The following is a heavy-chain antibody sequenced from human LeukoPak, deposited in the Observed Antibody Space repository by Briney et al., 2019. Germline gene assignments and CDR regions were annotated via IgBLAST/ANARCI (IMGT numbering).Heavy chain of an antibody. CDR3: ARVGDLYSYGFDY. CDR2: LSSSGGST. J-gene: IGHJ4*02. V-gene: IGHV3-23*01. Sequence: GGSLRLSCAASGFSFSNYAMSWVRQAPGKGLEWVSGLSSSGGSTYYAESVKGRFTISRDNSKNTLYLQMNSLRAEDTAVYYCARVGDLYSYGFDYWGQGTLVTVSS. CDR1: GFSFSNYA. D-gene: IGHD5-18*01.